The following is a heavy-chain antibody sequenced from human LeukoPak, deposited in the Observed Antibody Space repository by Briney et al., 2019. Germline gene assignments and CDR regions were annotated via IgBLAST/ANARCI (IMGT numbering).Heavy chain of an antibody. CDR2: ISSSGSTI. J-gene: IGHJ6*04. D-gene: IGHD3-10*02. V-gene: IGHV3-48*03. CDR3: AELGITMIGGV. Sequence: GGSLRLSCAASGFTFSSYEMDWVRQAPGKGLEWVSYISSSGSTIYYADSVKGRFTISRDSAKNSLYLQMNSLRAEDTAVYYCAELGITMIGGVWGKGTTVTISS. CDR1: GFTFSSYE.